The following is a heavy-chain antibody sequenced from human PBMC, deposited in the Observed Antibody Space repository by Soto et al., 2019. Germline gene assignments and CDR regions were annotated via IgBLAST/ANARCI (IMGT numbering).Heavy chain of an antibody. J-gene: IGHJ4*02. V-gene: IGHV1-18*01. CDR1: GYTFTSYG. Sequence: ASVKVSCKASGYTFTSYGISWVRQAPGQGLEWMGWISAYNGNTNYAQKLQGRVTLTTDTSTSTAYMELRSLRSDDTAVYYCARDLMARPPHDYGDYVVSAQWGQGTLVTVSS. CDR2: ISAYNGNT. D-gene: IGHD4-17*01. CDR3: ARDLMARPPHDYGDYVVSAQ.